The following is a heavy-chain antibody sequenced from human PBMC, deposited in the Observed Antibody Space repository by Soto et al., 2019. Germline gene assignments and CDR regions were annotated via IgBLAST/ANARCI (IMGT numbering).Heavy chain of an antibody. CDR1: GFTFSSYG. CDR2: ISYDGRNK. CDR3: AKDLCHSSSSASYYFDY. D-gene: IGHD6-6*01. V-gene: IGHV3-30*18. J-gene: IGHJ4*02. Sequence: PVGSLRLSCAASGFTFSSYGMHWVRQAPGKGLEWVAVISYDGRNKYYADSVKGRLTISSDNSKNTLYLQMNSLRAEDTALYYCAKDLCHSSSSASYYFDYWGLGTLVTVSS.